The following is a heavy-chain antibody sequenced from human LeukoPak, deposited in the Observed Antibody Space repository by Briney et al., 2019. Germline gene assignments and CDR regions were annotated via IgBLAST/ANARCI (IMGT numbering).Heavy chain of an antibody. Sequence: GASVKVSCKASGYTFTSYYIHWVRQAPGQGLEWMGIIYPGGGSTSYAQKFQGRVTMTRDMSTSTVYMELSSLRSEDTAVYYCARDMGRGTTHYYYGSREENAFDIWGQGTMVTVSS. J-gene: IGHJ3*02. CDR2: IYPGGGST. D-gene: IGHD3-10*01. CDR1: GYTFTSYY. CDR3: ARDMGRGTTHYYYGSREENAFDI. V-gene: IGHV1-46*01.